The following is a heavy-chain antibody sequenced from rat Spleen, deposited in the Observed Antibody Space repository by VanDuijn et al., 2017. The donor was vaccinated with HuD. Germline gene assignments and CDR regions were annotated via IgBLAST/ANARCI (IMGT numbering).Heavy chain of an antibody. CDR2: IIYDGSRT. J-gene: IGHJ4*01. Sequence: EVQLVESGGGLVQPGRSLKLSCTASGVTFSNSAMAWVRQAPTKGLEWVATIIYDGSRTHYRDSVKGRFTISRKNAENTVYLQMNSLRSEDTATYYCVKEANYGGLMDVWGQGASVTVSS. V-gene: IGHV5-29*01. D-gene: IGHD1-11*01. CDR1: GVTFSNSA. CDR3: VKEANYGGLMDV.